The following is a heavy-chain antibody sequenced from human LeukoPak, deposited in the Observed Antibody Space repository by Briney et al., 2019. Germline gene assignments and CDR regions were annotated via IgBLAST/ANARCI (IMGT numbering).Heavy chain of an antibody. D-gene: IGHD3-10*01. CDR3: ARLHGSGTSDDC. CDR2: IYTSGST. CDR1: GGSISGASYY. V-gene: IGHV4-61*02. J-gene: IGHJ4*02. Sequence: SQTLSLTCTVSGGSISGASYYWSWIRQPAGKGLEWIGRIYTSGSTSYNPSLKSRVTISLDTSKNQFSLKLSSVTAADTAIYYCARLHGSGTSDDCWGQGTLVTVSS.